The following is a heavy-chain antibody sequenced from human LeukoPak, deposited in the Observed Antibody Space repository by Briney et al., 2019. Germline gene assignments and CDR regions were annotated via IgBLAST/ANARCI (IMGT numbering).Heavy chain of an antibody. D-gene: IGHD2-2*02. J-gene: IGHJ6*02. CDR1: GFTFSDYY. Sequence: GGSLRLSCAASGFTFSDYYMSWIRQAPGKGLEWVSYISSSGSTIYYADSVKGRFTISRDNAKNSLYLQMSSLRAEDTAVYYCARDCSSTSCYTAPYYYYGMDVWGQGTTVTVSS. V-gene: IGHV3-11*01. CDR3: ARDCSSTSCYTAPYYYYGMDV. CDR2: ISSSGSTI.